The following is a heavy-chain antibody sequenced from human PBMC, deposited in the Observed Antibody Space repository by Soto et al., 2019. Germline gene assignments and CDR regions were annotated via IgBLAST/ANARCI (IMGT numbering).Heavy chain of an antibody. CDR3: SRIAVSGPITGFDY. D-gene: IGHD6-19*01. V-gene: IGHV4-39*01. J-gene: IGHJ4*02. CDR2: VSYSGST. Sequence: QLQLQESGPRLVKPSETLSLTCTVSGGSISNSSYLWGWIRQPPGKGLQWIGSVSYSGSTYYNLSLKSRVTISVDTSKTQSSLRLSSVTAADTAVYYCSRIAVSGPITGFDYWGQGALVTVSS. CDR1: GGSISNSSYL.